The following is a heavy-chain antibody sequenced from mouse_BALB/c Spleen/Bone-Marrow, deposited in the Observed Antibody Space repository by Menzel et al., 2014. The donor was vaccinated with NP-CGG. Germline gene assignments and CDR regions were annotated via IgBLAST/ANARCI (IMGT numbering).Heavy chain of an antibody. Sequence: EVMLVESGGDLVKPGGSLKLSCAASGFTFSSYGMSWVRQTPDKRLEWVATISSGGSYTYYPDSVKGRFTISRDNAKNTLSLQMSSLKSEDTAMYYCARQTYYDYDGYFDYWGQGTTLTVSS. CDR1: GFTFSSYG. CDR3: ARQTYYDYDGYFDY. CDR2: ISSGGSYT. V-gene: IGHV5-6*02. D-gene: IGHD2-4*01. J-gene: IGHJ2*01.